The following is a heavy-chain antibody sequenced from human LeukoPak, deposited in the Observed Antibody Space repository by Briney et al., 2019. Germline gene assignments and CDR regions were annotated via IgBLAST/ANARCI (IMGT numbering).Heavy chain of an antibody. CDR3: ARELLGYCSGGSCSGGY. D-gene: IGHD2-15*01. J-gene: IGHJ4*02. CDR1: GFTFSSYS. V-gene: IGHV3-21*01. Sequence: GGSLRLSCAASGFTFSSYSMNWVRQAPGKGLEWVSSISSSSSYIYYADSVKRRFTISRDNAKNSLYLQMNSLRAEDTAVYYCARELLGYCSGGSCSGGYWGQGTLVTVSS. CDR2: ISSSSSYI.